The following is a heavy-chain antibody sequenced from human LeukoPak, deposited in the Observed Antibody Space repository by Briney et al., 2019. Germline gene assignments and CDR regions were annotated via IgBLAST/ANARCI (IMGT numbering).Heavy chain of an antibody. D-gene: IGHD4-17*01. Sequence: GASVKVSCKASGYTFTSYGISWVRQAPGQGLEWMGWISAYNGNTNYAQKLQGRVTMTTDTSTSTAYMELRSLRSDDTAVYYCARDRWDLEYGDYVGIDYWGQGTLVTVSS. CDR2: ISAYNGNT. V-gene: IGHV1-18*01. CDR1: GYTFTSYG. J-gene: IGHJ4*02. CDR3: ARDRWDLEYGDYVGIDY.